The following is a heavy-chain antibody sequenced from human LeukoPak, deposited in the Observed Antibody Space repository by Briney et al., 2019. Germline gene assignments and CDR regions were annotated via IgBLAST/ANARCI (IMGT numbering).Heavy chain of an antibody. J-gene: IGHJ3*02. CDR1: GYSFTTYW. Sequence: RGESLKISCQGSGYSFTTYWIAWVRQMPGEGLEWMGIIYFGDSGTRYNPPFQGQVTVSADKSISTAYLQWSSPKASDTAMYYCARSYGPTDAFDIWCQGTMVTVSS. V-gene: IGHV5-51*01. CDR2: IYFGDSGT. CDR3: ARSYGPTDAFDI. D-gene: IGHD4-17*01.